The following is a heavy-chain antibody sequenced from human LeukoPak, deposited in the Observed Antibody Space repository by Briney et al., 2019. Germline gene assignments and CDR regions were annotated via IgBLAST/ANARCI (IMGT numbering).Heavy chain of an antibody. D-gene: IGHD6-6*01. CDR1: GYTFTSYG. CDR3: ARDYGYSSSSLVMIG. V-gene: IGHV1-18*01. Sequence: ASVKVSCKXSGYTFTSYGISWVRQAPGQGLEWMGWISAYNGNTNYSQKLQGRVTMTTDTSTSTAYMELRSLRSDDTAVYYCARDYGYSSSSLVMIGWGQGTLVTVSS. J-gene: IGHJ4*02. CDR2: ISAYNGNT.